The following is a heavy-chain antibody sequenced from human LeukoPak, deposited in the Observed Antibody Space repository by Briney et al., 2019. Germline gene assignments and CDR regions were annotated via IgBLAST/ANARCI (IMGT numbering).Heavy chain of an antibody. V-gene: IGHV3-23*01. CDR2: ISGSGGST. CDR1: GFTFSSYA. CDR3: AKDGGYDILTGYYGFDY. D-gene: IGHD3-9*01. Sequence: GSLRLSCAASGFTFSSYAMSWVRQAPGKGLEWVSAISGSGGSTYYADSVKGRFTISRDNSKNMLYLQMNSLRAEDTAVYYCAKDGGYDILTGYYGFDYWGQGTLVTVSS. J-gene: IGHJ4*02.